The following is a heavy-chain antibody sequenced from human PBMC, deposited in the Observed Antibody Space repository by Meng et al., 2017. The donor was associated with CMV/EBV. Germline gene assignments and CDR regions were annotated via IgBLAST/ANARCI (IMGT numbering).Heavy chain of an antibody. D-gene: IGHD3-3*01. CDR3: AKALKYDFWSGYRGAYGMDV. V-gene: IGHV3-7*01. CDR2: IKQDGSEK. Sequence: GGSLRLSCAASGFTFSSYWMSWVRQAPGKGLEWVANIKQDGSEKYYVDSVKGRFTISRDNAKNSLYLQMNSLRAEDTAVYYCAKALKYDFWSGYRGAYGMDVWGQGTTVTVSS. J-gene: IGHJ6*02. CDR1: GFTFSSYW.